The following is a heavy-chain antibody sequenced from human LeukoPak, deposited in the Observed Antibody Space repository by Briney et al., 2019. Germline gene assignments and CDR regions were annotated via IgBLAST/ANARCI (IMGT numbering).Heavy chain of an antibody. CDR2: IYYSGST. Sequence: SETLSLTCTVSGGSISSYYWSWIRQPPGKGLEWIGYIYYSGSTNYNPSLKSRVTISVDTSKNQFSLKLSSVTAADTAVYYCARGVFGATRRNYYYYYYMDVWGKGTTVTISS. D-gene: IGHD1-26*01. J-gene: IGHJ6*03. CDR3: ARGVFGATRRNYYYYYYMDV. CDR1: GGSISSYY. V-gene: IGHV4-59*01.